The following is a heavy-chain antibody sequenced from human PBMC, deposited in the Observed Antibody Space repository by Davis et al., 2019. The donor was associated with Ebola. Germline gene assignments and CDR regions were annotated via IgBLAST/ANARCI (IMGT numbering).Heavy chain of an antibody. CDR3: AKDLGDFDY. D-gene: IGHD3-16*01. Sequence: GESLKISCAASGFTFSSYGMHWVRQAPGKGLEWVAVIWYDGSNKYYADSVKGRFTISGDNSKNTLYLQMNSLRAEDTAVYYCAKDLGDFDYWGQGTLVTVSS. J-gene: IGHJ4*02. V-gene: IGHV3-33*06. CDR2: IWYDGSNK. CDR1: GFTFSSYG.